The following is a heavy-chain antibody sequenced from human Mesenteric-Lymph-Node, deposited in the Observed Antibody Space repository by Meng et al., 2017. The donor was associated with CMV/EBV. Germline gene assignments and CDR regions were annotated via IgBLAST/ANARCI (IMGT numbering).Heavy chain of an antibody. D-gene: IGHD3-22*01. CDR2: IYYSGST. J-gene: IGHJ4*02. CDR3: ARNYYDSSGYYSFDY. V-gene: IGHV4-31*02. Sequence: GSISSGGYCWSWIRPHPGKGLEWIGYIYYSGSTSYNPSLKSRVTMSVDTSKNQFSLKLSSVTAADTAVYYCARNYYDSSGYYSFDYWGQGTLVTVSS. CDR1: GSISSGGYC.